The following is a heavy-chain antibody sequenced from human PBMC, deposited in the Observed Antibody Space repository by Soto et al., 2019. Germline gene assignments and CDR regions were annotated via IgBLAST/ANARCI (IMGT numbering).Heavy chain of an antibody. CDR3: ARRDFEAVADVDYYYGMDV. Sequence: ASVKVSCKASGGTFSSYDISWVRQAPGQGLEWMGGIIPIFGTANYAQKFQGRVTITADESTSTAYMELSSLRSEDTAVYYCARRDFEAVADVDYYYGMDVWGQGTTVTVSS. CDR2: IIPIFGTA. J-gene: IGHJ6*02. V-gene: IGHV1-69*13. CDR1: GGTFSSYD. D-gene: IGHD6-19*01.